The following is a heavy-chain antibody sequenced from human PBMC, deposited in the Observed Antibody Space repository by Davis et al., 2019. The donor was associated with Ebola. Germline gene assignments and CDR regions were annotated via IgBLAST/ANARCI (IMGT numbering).Heavy chain of an antibody. CDR1: GFTFNSYW. J-gene: IGHJ4*02. CDR2: IRSKAYGGTT. D-gene: IGHD6-13*01. CDR3: TRDSIAAAGIVY. Sequence: GESLKISCAASGFTFNSYWMSWVRQAPGKGLQWVGFIRSKAYGGTTEYAASVKGRFTISRDDSKSIAYLQMNSLKTEDTAVYYCTRDSIAAAGIVYWGQGTLVTVSS. V-gene: IGHV3-49*04.